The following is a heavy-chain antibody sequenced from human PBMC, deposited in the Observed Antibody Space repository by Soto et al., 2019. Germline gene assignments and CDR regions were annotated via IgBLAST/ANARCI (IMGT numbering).Heavy chain of an antibody. J-gene: IGHJ4*02. CDR2: IYYSGST. V-gene: IGHV4-59*01. CDR1: GGSISSYY. CDR3: ARGALYGTLFDY. D-gene: IGHD4-17*01. Sequence: QVQLQESGPGLVKPSETLSLTCTVSGGSISSYYWSWIRQPPGKGLEWIGYIYYSGSTNYNPSLKSRVTISVDTSKNQFSLKLSSVTAADTAVYYCARGALYGTLFDYWGQGTLVTVSS.